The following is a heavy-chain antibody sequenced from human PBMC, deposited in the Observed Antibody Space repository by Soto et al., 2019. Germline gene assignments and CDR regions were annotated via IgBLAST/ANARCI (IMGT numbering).Heavy chain of an antibody. CDR3: VKDRGKTIN. J-gene: IGHJ4*02. CDR1: GFTFSTYV. V-gene: IGHV3-23*01. CDR2: LSGSGDST. Sequence: EVQLLESGGGLVQPGGSLRLSCAASGFTFSTYVMNWVRQAPGKGLEWVSSLSGSGDSTYYADSVKGRFTISRDNSKNTLYLQMNSLRVEDTAVYYCVKDRGKTINWGQGTLVTVSS. D-gene: IGHD3-9*01.